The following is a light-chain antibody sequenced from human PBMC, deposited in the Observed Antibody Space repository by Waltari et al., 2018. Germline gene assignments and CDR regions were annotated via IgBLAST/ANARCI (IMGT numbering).Light chain of an antibody. CDR1: SSDTGGSKF. J-gene: IGLJ2*01. CDR3: ASYTSVSTLVV. CDR2: EVS. V-gene: IGLV2-14*01. Sequence: QSALTQPASVSGSPGPSITIPCSGASSDTGGSKFVSWYQQHPDKAPKLMIYEVSKRPSGVSNRFSGTKSDNTASLTISGLQAEDEGDYYCASYTSVSTLVVFGGGTKLTVL.